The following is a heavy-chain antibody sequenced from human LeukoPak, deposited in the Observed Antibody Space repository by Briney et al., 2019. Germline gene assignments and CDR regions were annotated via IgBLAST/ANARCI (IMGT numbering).Heavy chain of an antibody. V-gene: IGHV3-23*01. J-gene: IGHJ5*02. Sequence: GGSLRLSCAASGFTFSSYGMSWVRQAPGKGLEWVSAISGSGGSTYYADSVKGRFTISRDNSKNALYLQMNSLRAEDTAVYYCAKGTMPRGFAPWGQGTLVTVSS. D-gene: IGHD2-2*01. CDR1: GFTFSSYG. CDR3: AKGTMPRGFAP. CDR2: ISGSGGST.